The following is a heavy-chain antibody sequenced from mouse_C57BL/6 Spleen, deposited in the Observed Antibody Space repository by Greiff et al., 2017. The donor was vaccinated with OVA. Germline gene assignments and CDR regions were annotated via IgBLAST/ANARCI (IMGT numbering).Heavy chain of an antibody. J-gene: IGHJ1*03. CDR1: GYTFTDYE. V-gene: IGHV1-15*01. CDR3: TRGGLTYWYFDV. Sequence: VQGVESGAELVRPGASVTLSCKASGYTFTDYEMHWVKQTPVHGLEWIGAIDPETGGTAYNQKFKGKAILTADKSSSTAYMELRSLTSEDSAVYYYTRGGLTYWYFDVWGTGTTVTVSS. CDR2: IDPETGGT. D-gene: IGHD3-1*01.